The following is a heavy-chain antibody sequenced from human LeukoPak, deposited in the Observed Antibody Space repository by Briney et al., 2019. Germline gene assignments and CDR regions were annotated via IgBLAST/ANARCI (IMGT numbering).Heavy chain of an antibody. Sequence: GGSLRLSCAASGFTFSSYGMHWVRQAPGKGLEWAAVIWYDGSNKYYADSVKGRFTISRDNSKNTLYLQMNSLRAEDTAVYYCAKGLGVAVAGTHYFDYWGQGTLVTVSS. CDR1: GFTFSSYG. D-gene: IGHD6-19*01. CDR2: IWYDGSNK. CDR3: AKGLGVAVAGTHYFDY. V-gene: IGHV3-33*06. J-gene: IGHJ4*02.